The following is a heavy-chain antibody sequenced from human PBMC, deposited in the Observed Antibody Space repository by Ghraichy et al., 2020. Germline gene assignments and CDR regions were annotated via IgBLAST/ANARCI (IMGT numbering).Heavy chain of an antibody. V-gene: IGHV3-74*01. Sequence: GGSLRLSCAASGFTFSTYWLHWVRQLPGKGLVWVSRINSGGSSTIYADSVKGRFTISRDDAKSTLYLQMNSLRAEDTAIYYCTRRDSGTYSFDSWGQGTLVTVSS. D-gene: IGHD1-26*01. CDR2: INSGGSST. CDR1: GFTFSTYW. CDR3: TRRDSGTYSFDS. J-gene: IGHJ4*02.